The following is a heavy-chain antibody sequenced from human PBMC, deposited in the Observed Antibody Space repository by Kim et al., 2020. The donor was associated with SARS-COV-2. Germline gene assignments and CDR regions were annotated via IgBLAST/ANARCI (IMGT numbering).Heavy chain of an antibody. CDR1: GFTFSSYG. Sequence: GGSLRLSCAASGFTFSSYGMHWVRQAPGKGLEWVAVISYDGSNKYYADSVKGRFTISRDNSKNTLYLQMNSLRAEDTAVYYCARVDLYDILTGSPYWCQGTLVTVSS. CDR2: ISYDGSNK. J-gene: IGHJ4*02. CDR3: ARVDLYDILTGSPY. V-gene: IGHV3-33*05. D-gene: IGHD3-9*01.